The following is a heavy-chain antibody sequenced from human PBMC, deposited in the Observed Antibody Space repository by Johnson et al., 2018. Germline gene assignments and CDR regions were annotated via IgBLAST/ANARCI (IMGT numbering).Heavy chain of an antibody. Sequence: VQLLESGGGLVKPGGSLRLSCAASGFTFSSYSMNWVRQAPGKGLEWVSSISSSSSYIYYADSVKGRFTISRDNAKNSLYLQMNSLRPEETAVYYCARIGYGGTDFYYYYGMDVWGQGTTVTVSS. D-gene: IGHD5-12*01. CDR1: GFTFSSYS. V-gene: IGHV3-21*01. CDR3: ARIGYGGTDFYYYYGMDV. J-gene: IGHJ6*02. CDR2: ISSSSSYI.